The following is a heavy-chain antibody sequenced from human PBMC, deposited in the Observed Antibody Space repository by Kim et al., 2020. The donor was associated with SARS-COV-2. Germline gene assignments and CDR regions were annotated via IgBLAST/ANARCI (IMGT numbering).Heavy chain of an antibody. CDR3: ARGLDVDTAMVGDY. Sequence: SETLSLTCAVYGGSFSGYYRSWIRQPPGKGLEWIGEINHSGSTNYNPSLKSRVTISVDTSKNQFSLKLSSVTAADTAVYYCARGLDVDTAMVGDYWGQGTLVTVSS. V-gene: IGHV4-34*01. CDR2: INHSGST. J-gene: IGHJ4*02. CDR1: GGSFSGYY. D-gene: IGHD5-18*01.